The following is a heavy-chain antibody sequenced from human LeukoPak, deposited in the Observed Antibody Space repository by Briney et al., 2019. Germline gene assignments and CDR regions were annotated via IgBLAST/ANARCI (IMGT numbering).Heavy chain of an antibody. Sequence: SETLSLTCTVSGGSLSNYYWNWIRQPAGKGLEWIGRVHSTGATHFNPAFASRLTTSEDPSKNQFSLKLRSMTAADTAIYFCARGDTSGATYFDCWGRGTLVTVSS. V-gene: IGHV4-4*07. J-gene: IGHJ4*02. CDR3: ARGDTSGATYFDC. CDR2: VHSTGAT. CDR1: GGSLSNYY. D-gene: IGHD1-26*01.